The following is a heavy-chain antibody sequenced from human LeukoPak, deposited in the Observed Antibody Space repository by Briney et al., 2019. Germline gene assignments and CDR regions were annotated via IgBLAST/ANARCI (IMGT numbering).Heavy chain of an antibody. V-gene: IGHV1-69*13. J-gene: IGHJ4*02. CDR2: TIPIFGTP. CDR1: GATFSRSA. CDR3: AKPTDGYNYGPLEY. D-gene: IGHD5-24*01. Sequence: SLRVSSKASGATFSRSAVAWVRPAPGQRREWMGGTIPIFGTPNYPQKFQGRVTIAADESTNTAYMELTNLSSDDTAVYFCAKPTDGYNYGPLEYWGRGTLVTVSS.